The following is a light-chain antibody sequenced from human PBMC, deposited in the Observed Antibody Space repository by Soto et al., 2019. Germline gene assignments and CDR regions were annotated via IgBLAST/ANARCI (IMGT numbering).Light chain of an antibody. Sequence: ILMTQSPATLSVSPGERATLSCRASQSISNNFAWYQQKPGQAPRLLIYDASTRATGIPARLSGSGSGTEFTLTMSGLQSEDFAVYYCQQYNNWPPWTFGQGTKVEIK. CDR3: QQYNNWPPWT. J-gene: IGKJ1*01. V-gene: IGKV3-15*01. CDR1: QSISNN. CDR2: DAS.